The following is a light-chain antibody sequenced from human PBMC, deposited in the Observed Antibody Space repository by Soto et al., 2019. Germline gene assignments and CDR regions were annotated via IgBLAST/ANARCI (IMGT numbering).Light chain of an antibody. CDR1: QGINNY. V-gene: IGKV1-16*02. CDR2: AAV. CDR3: QQYNTLPRT. Sequence: DIQMTQSPSSLSASVGDRVTISGRASQGINNYLAWFQQKPGKAPKSLIYAAVRLHTGVPSKFSGNASGTDFTLTISSLQPEDFATYYCQQYNTLPRTFGQGTKVEIK. J-gene: IGKJ1*01.